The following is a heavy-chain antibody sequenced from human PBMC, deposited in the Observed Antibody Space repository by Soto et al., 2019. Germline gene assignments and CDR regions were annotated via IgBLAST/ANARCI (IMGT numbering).Heavy chain of an antibody. J-gene: IGHJ3*02. CDR1: GGSISIYY. D-gene: IGHD2-15*01. Sequence: LSLTCTVSGGSISIYYWSWIRQPPGKGLEWIGYIYYSGSTNYNPSLKSRVTISVDTPKNQFSLKLSSVTAADTAVYYCARDGSEHTKGWRAFDIWGQGTMVTVS. V-gene: IGHV4-59*01. CDR3: ARDGSEHTKGWRAFDI. CDR2: IYYSGST.